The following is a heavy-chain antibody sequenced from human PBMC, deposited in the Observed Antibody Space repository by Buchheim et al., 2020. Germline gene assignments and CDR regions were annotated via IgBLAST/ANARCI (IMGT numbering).Heavy chain of an antibody. Sequence: QLQLQESGPGLVKPSETLSLTCTVSGGSISSSSYYWGWIRQPPGKGLEWIGSIYYSGSTYYNPSLKSRVTISVDTSKNQLSLKLSSVTAADTAVYYCARDPSGGHDPPIDYWGQGTL. CDR2: IYYSGST. V-gene: IGHV4-39*07. CDR3: ARDPSGGHDPPIDY. D-gene: IGHD5-12*01. CDR1: GGSISSSSYY. J-gene: IGHJ4*02.